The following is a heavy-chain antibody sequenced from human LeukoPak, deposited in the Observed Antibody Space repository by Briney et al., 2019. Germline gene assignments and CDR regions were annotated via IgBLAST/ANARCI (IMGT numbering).Heavy chain of an antibody. CDR1: GGSISSGGYY. J-gene: IGHJ4*02. CDR3: ARGTAMVILDY. D-gene: IGHD5-18*01. V-gene: IGHV4-31*03. CDR2: IYYSGST. Sequence: PSQTLSLTCTVSGGSISSGGYYWSWIRQHPGKGLEWIGYIYYSGSTHYNPSLKSRVTISVDTSKNQFSLKLSSVTAADTAVYYCARGTAMVILDYWGQGTLVTVSS.